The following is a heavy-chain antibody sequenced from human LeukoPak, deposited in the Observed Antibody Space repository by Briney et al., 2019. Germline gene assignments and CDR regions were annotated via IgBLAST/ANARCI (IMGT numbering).Heavy chain of an antibody. CDR3: ARDQAEWLLYNWFDP. V-gene: IGHV3-48*04. Sequence: GGSLRLSCAASGFTFSSYGMHWVRQAPGKGLEWVSYISSSSTIYYADSVKGRFTISRDNAKNSLFLQMNSLRAEDTAVYYCARDQAEWLLYNWFDPWGQGTLVTVSS. CDR2: ISSSSTI. CDR1: GFTFSSYG. J-gene: IGHJ5*02. D-gene: IGHD3-3*01.